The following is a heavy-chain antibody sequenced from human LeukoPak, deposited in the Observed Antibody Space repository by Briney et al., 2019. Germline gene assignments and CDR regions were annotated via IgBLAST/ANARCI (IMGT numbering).Heavy chain of an antibody. CDR2: MSYDGSKK. CDR3: AKDRRSLYSAYDYIDY. J-gene: IGHJ4*02. CDR1: GFAFSTYG. Sequence: GRSLRLSCVASGFAFSTYGMHWVRQAPGKGLEWVAFMSYDGSKKYYGDSVRGRFTISRDNSKNTMYLQMNSLRDEDTAVYYCAKDRRSLYSAYDYIDYWGQGTLVTVSS. V-gene: IGHV3-30*18. D-gene: IGHD5-12*01.